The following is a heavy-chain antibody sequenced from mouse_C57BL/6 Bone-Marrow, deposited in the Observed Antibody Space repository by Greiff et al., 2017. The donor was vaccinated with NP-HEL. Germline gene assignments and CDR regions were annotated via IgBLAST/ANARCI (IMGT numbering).Heavy chain of an antibody. CDR1: GFNIKDDY. V-gene: IGHV14-4*01. CDR3: TYYYGSSYENWYFDV. J-gene: IGHJ1*03. D-gene: IGHD1-1*01. CDR2: IDPENGDT. Sequence: EVQRVESGAELVRPGASVKLSCTASGFNIKDDYMHWVKQRPEQGLEWIGWIDPENGDTEYASKFQGKATITADTSSNTAYLQLSSLTSEDTAVYYCTYYYGSSYENWYFDVWGTGTTVTVSS.